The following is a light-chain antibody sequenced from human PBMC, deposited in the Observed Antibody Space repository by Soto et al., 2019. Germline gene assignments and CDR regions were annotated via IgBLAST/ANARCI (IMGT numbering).Light chain of an antibody. V-gene: IGKV3-15*01. J-gene: IGKJ4*01. CDR3: QRYNNWPLT. Sequence: VLTQSPATLSVSPGEGVTLSCKSSQRISDTVAWYHHKPGATPRLLIYDTSARATGVPARFSGSRSGPEFTLTINSLRSEDVAMYYCQRYNNWPLTLGGGTKVDIK. CDR2: DTS. CDR1: QRISDT.